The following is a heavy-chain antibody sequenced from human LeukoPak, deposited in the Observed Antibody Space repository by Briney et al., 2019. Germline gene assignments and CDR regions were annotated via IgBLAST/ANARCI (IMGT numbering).Heavy chain of an antibody. Sequence: PSETLSLTCTASGGSISSYCWSWIRQPPGKGLEWIWHIYYSGSTNYNPSLKSRVTLSVDTYKNQFSLNLSSVTAADTAVYYCERPTGYSSGFAFDIWGQGTMVTVSS. J-gene: IGHJ3*02. D-gene: IGHD6-19*01. CDR3: ERPTGYSSGFAFDI. CDR2: IYYSGST. CDR1: GGSISSYC. V-gene: IGHV4-59*01.